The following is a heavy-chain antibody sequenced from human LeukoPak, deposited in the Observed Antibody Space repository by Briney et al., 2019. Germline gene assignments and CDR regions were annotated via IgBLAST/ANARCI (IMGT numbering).Heavy chain of an antibody. D-gene: IGHD3-10*01. Sequence: ASVKVSCKASGYTFTSYGISWVRQAPGQGLEWMGWISAYNGNTNYAQKLQGRVTMTTDTSTSTAYMELRSLRSDDTAVYYCVRVERWFGELLYYYFDYWGQGTLVTVSS. J-gene: IGHJ4*02. V-gene: IGHV1-18*01. CDR1: GYTFTSYG. CDR3: VRVERWFGELLYYYFDY. CDR2: ISAYNGNT.